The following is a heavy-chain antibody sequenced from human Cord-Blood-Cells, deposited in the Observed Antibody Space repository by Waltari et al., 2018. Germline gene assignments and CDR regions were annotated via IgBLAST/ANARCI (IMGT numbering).Heavy chain of an antibody. CDR1: GGSFSGYY. V-gene: IGHV4-34*01. CDR2: SNHSGST. CDR3: ARGRGEVGLLGV. Sequence: QVQLQQWGAGLLKPSETLSLTCAVYGGSFSGYYWSWIRQPPGKGLEWIGESNHSGSTNYNPSLKSRVTISVDTSKNQFSLKLSSVTAADTAVYYCARGRGEVGLLGVWGQGTTVTVSS. J-gene: IGHJ6*02.